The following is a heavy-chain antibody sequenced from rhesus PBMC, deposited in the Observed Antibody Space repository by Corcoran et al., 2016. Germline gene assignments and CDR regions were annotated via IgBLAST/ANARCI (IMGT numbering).Heavy chain of an antibody. D-gene: IGHD4-29*01. CDR1: GGSFSGFW. V-gene: IGHV4-160*01. CDR3: ARYRNDYGSSYYFDF. J-gene: IGHJ4*01. Sequence: QVQLQESGPGLVKPSETLSLTCAVSGGSFSGFWWGWIRPPPGQGLEWIGRIRSGGDTNYNPSLKSRVTFSIATSKNQFSLKLISLTAADTAVYYCARYRNDYGSSYYFDFWDQGVLVTVSS. CDR2: IRSGGDT.